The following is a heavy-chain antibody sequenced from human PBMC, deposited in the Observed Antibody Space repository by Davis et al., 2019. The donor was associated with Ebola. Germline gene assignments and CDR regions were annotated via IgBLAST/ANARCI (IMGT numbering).Heavy chain of an antibody. CDR1: VDTFSPYS. V-gene: IGHV1-69*13. J-gene: IGHJ4*02. Sequence: SVKVSCKVSVDTFSPYSIAWVRQAPAQGLEWMGGIVPLFGTGKTAPKFKGRVTITADESTSTAYMQLTSLGYEDTAVYYCAKKVGSTRTWNAAHLYSEFWGQGTLVTVSS. CDR3: AKKVGSTRTWNAAHLYSEF. D-gene: IGHD1-1*01. CDR2: IVPLFGTG.